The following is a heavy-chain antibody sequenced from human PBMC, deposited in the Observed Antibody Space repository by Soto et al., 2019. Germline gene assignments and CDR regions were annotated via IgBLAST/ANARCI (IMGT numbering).Heavy chain of an antibody. V-gene: IGHV4-30-4*01. CDR1: GCSISSGDYY. CDR2: IYYSGST. J-gene: IGHJ4*02. CDR3: ARGLKGPLWGWQQRAGYYFDY. Sequence: QVQLQESGPGLVKPSQTLSLTCTVSGCSISSGDYYWSWIRQPPGKGLEWIGYIYYSGSTYYNPSIKSRVTISVHTSKNQFSLKLSSVTAADTAVYYCARGLKGPLWGWQQRAGYYFDYWGQGTLVTVSS. D-gene: IGHD3-10*01.